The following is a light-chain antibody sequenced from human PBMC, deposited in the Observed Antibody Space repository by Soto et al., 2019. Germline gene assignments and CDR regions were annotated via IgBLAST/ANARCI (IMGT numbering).Light chain of an antibody. J-gene: IGKJ1*01. CDR1: QSIGTW. CDR3: QQYSGYSGT. Sequence: DSVMTRSPPSVSRSGLDGGAVGVGASQSIGTWLAWYQQKPGKAPKLLIFDASTLESGVPSRFSGSGSGTDFTLTISSLQPDDFAAYYFQQYSGYSGTFGQGTTVDIK. V-gene: IGKV1-5*01. CDR2: DAS.